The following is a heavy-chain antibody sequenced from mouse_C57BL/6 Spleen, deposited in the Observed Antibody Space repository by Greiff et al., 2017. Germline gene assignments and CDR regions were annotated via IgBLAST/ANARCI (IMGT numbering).Heavy chain of an antibody. CDR3: ARRRPGFYAMDY. CDR2: INPNNGGT. J-gene: IGHJ4*01. Sequence: DVQLQESGPELVKPGASVKMSCKASGYTFTDYNMHWVKQSHGKSLEWIGYINPNNGGTSYNQKFKGKATLTVNKSSSTAYMELRSLTSEDSAVYYCARRRPGFYAMDYWGQGTSVTVSS. CDR1: GYTFTDYN. V-gene: IGHV1-22*01.